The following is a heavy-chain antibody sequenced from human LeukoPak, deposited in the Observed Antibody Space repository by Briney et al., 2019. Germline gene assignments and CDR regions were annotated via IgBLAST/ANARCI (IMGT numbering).Heavy chain of an antibody. D-gene: IGHD3-22*01. Sequence: SETLSLTCTVSGGSIRSTNYYWSWIRQDPAKGLEWIGYIYHSGSTYYNPALKSRVTISLDTSKNQFSLKLRSVTAADTAVYYCTRANYYDSTGYLPVVYPSDYWGQGTLVTVSS. J-gene: IGHJ4*02. CDR1: GGSIRSTNYY. CDR3: TRANYYDSTGYLPVVYPSDY. CDR2: IYHSGST. V-gene: IGHV4-31*03.